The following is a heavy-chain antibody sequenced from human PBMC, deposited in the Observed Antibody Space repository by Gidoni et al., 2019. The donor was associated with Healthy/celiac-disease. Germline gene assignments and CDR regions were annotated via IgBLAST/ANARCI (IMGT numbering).Heavy chain of an antibody. CDR2: IIPIFGTA. V-gene: IGHV1-69*01. J-gene: IGHJ1*01. Sequence: QVQLVQSGAEVKKPGSSVKVSCKASGGTFSSYAISWVRQAPGQGLEWMGGIIPIFGTANYAQKFQGRVTITADESTSTAYMELSSLRSEDTAVYYCARDPDCGGDCHAVVAEYFQHWGQGTLVTVSS. CDR1: GGTFSSYA. D-gene: IGHD2-21*02. CDR3: ARDPDCGGDCHAVVAEYFQH.